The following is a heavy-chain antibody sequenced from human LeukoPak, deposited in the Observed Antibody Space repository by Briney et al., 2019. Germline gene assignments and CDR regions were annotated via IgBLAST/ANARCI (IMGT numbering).Heavy chain of an antibody. CDR1: GYTFTDYY. Sequence: ASVEVSCKASGYTFTDYYMHWVRQAPGQGLELMGWINPNSGGTNSAQKFQGRVTMTRDTSITTAYLELSSLRSDDTAMYYCARADCGSTSCYTYPIDYWGQGTLVIVSS. D-gene: IGHD2-2*02. V-gene: IGHV1-2*02. CDR3: ARADCGSTSCYTYPIDY. CDR2: INPNSGGT. J-gene: IGHJ4*02.